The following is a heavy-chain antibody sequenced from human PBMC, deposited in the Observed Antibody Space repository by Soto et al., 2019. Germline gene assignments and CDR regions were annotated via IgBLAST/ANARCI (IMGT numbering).Heavy chain of an antibody. CDR2: CFYGGST. V-gene: IGHV4-59*01. CDR3: ARGRNYYGSGTSTVAFDI. Sequence: PSETLSLTCTVSGGSISDGYWSWIRQPPGKGLEWIGYCFYGGSTNYNLPLKSRITISLDTSMNQFSLKLNSVTAADTAVYYCARGRNYYGSGTSTVAFDIWGQGTLVTVSS. CDR1: GGSISDGY. J-gene: IGHJ4*02. D-gene: IGHD3-10*01.